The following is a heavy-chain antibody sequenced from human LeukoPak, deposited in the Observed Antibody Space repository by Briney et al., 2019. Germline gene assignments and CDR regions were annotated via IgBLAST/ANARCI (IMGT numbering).Heavy chain of an antibody. D-gene: IGHD6-19*01. CDR1: GGSISSGGYY. J-gene: IGHJ4*02. Sequence: PSETLSLTCTVSGGSISSGGYYWSWIRQHPGKGLEWIGYIYYSGSTYYNPSLKSRVTISVDTSKNQFSLKLSSVTAADTAVYYCARERIAVAGTGLDYWGQGTLVTVSS. CDR3: ARERIAVAGTGLDY. V-gene: IGHV4-31*03. CDR2: IYYSGST.